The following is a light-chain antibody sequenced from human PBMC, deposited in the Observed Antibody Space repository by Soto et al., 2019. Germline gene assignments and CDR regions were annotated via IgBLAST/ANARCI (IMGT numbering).Light chain of an antibody. CDR1: QNIYTW. CDR3: QQYNSYWT. Sequence: DLQMTQSPATLSASVGDRVNITCRASQNIYTWLAWYQQKPGKAPKLLIYDASSLESGVPSRFSGSGSGTEFTLTISSLQPDDFATYYCQQYNSYWTFGQGTKVDIK. J-gene: IGKJ1*01. V-gene: IGKV1-5*01. CDR2: DAS.